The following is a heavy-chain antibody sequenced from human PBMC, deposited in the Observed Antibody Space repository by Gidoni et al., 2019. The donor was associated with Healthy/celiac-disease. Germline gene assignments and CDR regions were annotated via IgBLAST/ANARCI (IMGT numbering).Heavy chain of an antibody. D-gene: IGHD3-16*02. CDR1: GGSISSGGYY. V-gene: IGHV4-31*03. J-gene: IGHJ3*02. Sequence: QVQLQESGPGLVKPSQTLSLTCTVSGGSISSGGYYWSWIRQHPGKGLEWIGYIYYSGRTSYNPSLKSRVTISVDTSKNQFSLKLSSVTAADTAVYYCARAGIMITFGGVIPPPSAFDIWGQGTMVTVSS. CDR2: IYYSGRT. CDR3: ARAGIMITFGGVIPPPSAFDI.